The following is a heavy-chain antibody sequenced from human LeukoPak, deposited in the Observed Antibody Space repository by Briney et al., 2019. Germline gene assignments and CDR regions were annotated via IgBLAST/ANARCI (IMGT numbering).Heavy chain of an antibody. Sequence: GGSLRLSCAASGFIVSSRYMSWVRQAPGKGLEWVSVTAGADDVIQYADSVKGRFTISTDNSKNTVYLQMNSLRAEDTALYFCANYIQRPPGMDVWGQGTMVTVSS. J-gene: IGHJ6*02. CDR2: TAGADDVI. CDR1: GFIVSSRY. V-gene: IGHV3-23*01. D-gene: IGHD2-15*01. CDR3: ANYIQRPPGMDV.